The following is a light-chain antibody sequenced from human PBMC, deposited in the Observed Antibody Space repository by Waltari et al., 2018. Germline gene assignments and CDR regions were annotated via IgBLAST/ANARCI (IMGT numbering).Light chain of an antibody. J-gene: IGKJ5*01. Sequence: EIVMTQSPATLSVSPGERATLSCRASQSVSSNLAWYQQKPGQTPRLLIYAASTRATDIPARFSGSGSGTEFTLTISSLQSEDFAMYYCQQYDNWPPITFGQGTRLEIK. CDR3: QQYDNWPPIT. CDR2: AAS. V-gene: IGKV3-15*01. CDR1: QSVSSN.